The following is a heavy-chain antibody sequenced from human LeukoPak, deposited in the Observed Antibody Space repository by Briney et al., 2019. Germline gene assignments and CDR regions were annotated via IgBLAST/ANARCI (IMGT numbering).Heavy chain of an antibody. CDR3: ARAGAYGSSLVDY. D-gene: IGHD3-10*01. V-gene: IGHV1-69*05. CDR2: IIPIFGTA. CDR1: GGTFSSYA. J-gene: IGHJ4*02. Sequence: ASVKVSCKASGGTFSSYAIIWVRQAPGQGLEWMGGIIPIFGTANYAQKFQGRVTITTDESTSTAYMELSSLRSEDTAVYYCARAGAYGSSLVDYWGQGTLVTVSS.